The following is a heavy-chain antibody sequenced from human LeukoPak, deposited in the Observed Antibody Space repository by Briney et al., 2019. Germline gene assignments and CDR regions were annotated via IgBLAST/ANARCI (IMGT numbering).Heavy chain of an antibody. Sequence: ASVKVSCKASGYTFTSYDINWVRQAPGQGLEWMGWISPYNGNTNYAQNLQGRVTMTTDTSTSTAYMELTSLRSDDTAVYYCARDHPPIDWGQGTLVTVSS. D-gene: IGHD2/OR15-2a*01. V-gene: IGHV1-18*01. CDR3: ARDHPPID. CDR1: GYTFTSYD. J-gene: IGHJ4*02. CDR2: ISPYNGNT.